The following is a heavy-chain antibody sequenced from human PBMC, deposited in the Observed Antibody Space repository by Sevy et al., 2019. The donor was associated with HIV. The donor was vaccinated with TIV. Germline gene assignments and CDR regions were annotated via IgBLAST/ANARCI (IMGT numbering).Heavy chain of an antibody. Sequence: ASVKVSCKASGYTFTGYYMHWVRQAPGQGLEWMGWINPNSGGTNYAQKFQGRVTMTRDTSISTAYMELSRLRSDDTAVYYCARDGVLLESLLNPHFDYWGQGTLVTVSS. D-gene: IGHD3-3*01. CDR1: GYTFTGYY. V-gene: IGHV1-2*02. J-gene: IGHJ4*02. CDR2: INPNSGGT. CDR3: ARDGVLLESLLNPHFDY.